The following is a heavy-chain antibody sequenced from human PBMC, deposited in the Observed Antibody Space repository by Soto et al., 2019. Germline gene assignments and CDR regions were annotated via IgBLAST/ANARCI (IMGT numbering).Heavy chain of an antibody. D-gene: IGHD5-12*01. CDR1: GFTFSDYT. V-gene: IGHV3-30-3*01. CDR2: VSFDGSKE. CDR3: TREWTLSHCNCFDP. Sequence: GGSLRLSCAASGFTFSDYTMHWVRQAPGKGLEWVSFVSFDGSKEFYADSVKGRLTISRDNSKNTLFLQMNSLKTEDTAVYYCTREWTLSHCNCFDPWGQGTLVTVSS. J-gene: IGHJ5*02.